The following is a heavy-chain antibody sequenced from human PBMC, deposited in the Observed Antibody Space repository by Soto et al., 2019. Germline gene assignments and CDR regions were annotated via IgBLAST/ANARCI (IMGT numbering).Heavy chain of an antibody. V-gene: IGHV1-69*01. D-gene: IGHD3-3*01. J-gene: IGHJ6*02. CDR1: GGTLNSYS. CDR2: ITPIFGTT. CDR3: ARGDYGYYYYNMGV. Sequence: QVQLVQSGAEVKKPGSSVKVSCKASGGTLNSYSISWVRQAPGQGLEWVGGITPIFGTTNYAQKFQYRVTINADEFTIRVYMKLSSLRSEDTAVYYCARGDYGYYYYNMGVWGQGTAVTVSS.